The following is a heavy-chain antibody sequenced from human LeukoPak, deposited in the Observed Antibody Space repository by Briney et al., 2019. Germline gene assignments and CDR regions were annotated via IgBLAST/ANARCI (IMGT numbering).Heavy chain of an antibody. J-gene: IGHJ4*02. CDR3: ARDVEISSSWYFDY. D-gene: IGHD6-13*01. Sequence: PGGSLRLSCAASGFTFSSYAMHWVRQAPGKGLEWVAVISYDGSNKYYADSVKGRFTISRDNSKNTLYLQMNSLRAEDTAVYYCARDVEISSSWYFDYWGQGTLVTVSS. V-gene: IGHV3-30*04. CDR2: ISYDGSNK. CDR1: GFTFSSYA.